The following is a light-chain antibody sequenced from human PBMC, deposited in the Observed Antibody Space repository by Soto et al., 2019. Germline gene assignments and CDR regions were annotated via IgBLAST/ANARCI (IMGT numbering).Light chain of an antibody. J-gene: IGKJ1*01. CDR1: QGIGTE. Sequence: AIQMTQSPSSLSASVGDRVTITCRASQGIGTELGWYQLKPGKAPKLLVYGASTLQSDVLPRVSGSGSGTDFTLTISSLQPDDFATYYCLQDFSYPRTFGQGTKVEIK. CDR2: GAS. CDR3: LQDFSYPRT. V-gene: IGKV1-6*02.